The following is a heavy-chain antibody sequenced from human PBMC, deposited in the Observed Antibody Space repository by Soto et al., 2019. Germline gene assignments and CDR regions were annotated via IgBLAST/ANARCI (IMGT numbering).Heavy chain of an antibody. V-gene: IGHV4-39*01. CDR3: ASLSSGYYYVRGIYFDY. Sequence: SETLSLTCTVSGDSVSTNSYSWGWIRQSPGKGLEWIGTIYSSENTYYNPSLLSRVTISVDTSKNEFSMRLSSVTAADTAVYYCASLSSGYYYVRGIYFDYWGQGTLVTVSS. CDR1: GDSVSTNSYS. J-gene: IGHJ4*02. CDR2: IYSSENT. D-gene: IGHD3-22*01.